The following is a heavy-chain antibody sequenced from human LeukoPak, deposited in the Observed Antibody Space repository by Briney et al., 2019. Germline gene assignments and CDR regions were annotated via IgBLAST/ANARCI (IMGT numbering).Heavy chain of an antibody. CDR1: GFTFVSYA. D-gene: IGHD2-15*01. Sequence: GGSLRLSCAASGFTFVSYAMNWVRQAPGKGLEWVAYIKKTGSETYYVDSVKGRFTITRDNTRSSLFLQMYSLRAEDTAVYFCAREDGYCSGGNCYSYFDSWGQGTLVTVSS. CDR2: IKKTGSET. CDR3: AREDGYCSGGNCYSYFDS. J-gene: IGHJ4*02. V-gene: IGHV3-7*01.